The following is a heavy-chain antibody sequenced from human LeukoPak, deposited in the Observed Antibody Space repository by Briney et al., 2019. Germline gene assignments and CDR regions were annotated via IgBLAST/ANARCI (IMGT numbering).Heavy chain of an antibody. CDR3: ARADAAAAGFDY. V-gene: IGHV3-21*01. CDR1: GFTFSSYS. CDR2: ISSSSSYI. D-gene: IGHD6-13*01. J-gene: IGHJ4*02. Sequence: GGSLGLSCAASGFTFSSYSMNWVRQAPGKGLEWVSSISSSSSYIYYADSVKGRFTISRDNATNTLYLQMNSLRAEDTAVYYCARADAAAAGFDYWGQGTLVTVSS.